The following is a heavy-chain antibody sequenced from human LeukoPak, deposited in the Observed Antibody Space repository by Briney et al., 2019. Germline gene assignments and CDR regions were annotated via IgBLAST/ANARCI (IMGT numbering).Heavy chain of an antibody. CDR2: INHSGST. Sequence: SETLSLTCAVYGGSFSGYYWSWIRQPPGKGLEWIGEINHSGSTNYNPSLKSRVTISVDTSKNQFSLKLSSVTAADTAVYYCARARGSGSYYNWGYYYYYYMDVWGKGTTVTISS. CDR3: ARARGSGSYYNWGYYYYYYMDV. J-gene: IGHJ6*03. V-gene: IGHV4-34*01. D-gene: IGHD3-10*01. CDR1: GGSFSGYY.